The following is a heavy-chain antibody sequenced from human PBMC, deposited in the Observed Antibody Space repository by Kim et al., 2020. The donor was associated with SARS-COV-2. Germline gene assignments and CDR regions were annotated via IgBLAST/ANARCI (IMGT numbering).Heavy chain of an antibody. CDR3: AAEIHLVDY. CDR2: SNK. J-gene: IGHJ4*02. Sequence: SNKYYADSVKGRFTISRDNSKNTLYLQMNSLRAEDTAVYYCAAEIHLVDYWGQGTLVTVSS. V-gene: IGHV3-33*01.